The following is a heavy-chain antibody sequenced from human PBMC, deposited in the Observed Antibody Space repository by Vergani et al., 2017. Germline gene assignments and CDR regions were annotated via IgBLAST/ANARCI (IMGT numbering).Heavy chain of an antibody. CDR1: GYTFTGYY. D-gene: IGHD2-21*01. CDR3: ARGLAYCGGDCYAKTHGPHDYYYMDV. Sequence: QVQLVQSGAEVKKPGASVKVSCKASGYTFTGYYMHWVRQAPGQGLEWMGWINPNSGGTNYAQKFQGWVTMTRDTSISTAYMELSRLRSDDTAVYYCARGLAYCGGDCYAKTHGPHDYYYMDVWGKGTTVTVSS. J-gene: IGHJ6*03. V-gene: IGHV1-2*04. CDR2: INPNSGGT.